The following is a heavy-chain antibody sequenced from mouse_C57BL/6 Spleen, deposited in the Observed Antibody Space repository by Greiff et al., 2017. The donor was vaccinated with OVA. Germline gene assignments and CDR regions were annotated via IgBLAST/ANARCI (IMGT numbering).Heavy chain of an antibody. V-gene: IGHV1-52*01. CDR2: LDPSDSAT. CDR1: GYPFTSYW. Sequence: QVQLQQPGAELVRPGSSVKLSCKASGYPFTSYWMHWVKQRPIQGLEWLGNLDPSDSATQYNSKFKDQATLTVDQSSNTAYMQLSSLTSEDSAVYYCSRRTSGAMDYWGQGTSVTVAS. J-gene: IGHJ4*01. CDR3: SRRTSGAMDY.